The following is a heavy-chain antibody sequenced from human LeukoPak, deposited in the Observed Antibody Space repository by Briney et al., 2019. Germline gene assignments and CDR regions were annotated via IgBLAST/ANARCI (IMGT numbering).Heavy chain of an antibody. CDR2: IYYSGST. V-gene: IGHV4-39*01. CDR1: GDSISTSSYY. J-gene: IGHJ6*03. Sequence: SETLSLTCSVSGDSISTSSYYWGWIRQPPGKGLEWIGTIYYSGSTYYNPSLTSRVTISVDTSRNQFSLKLSSVTAADTAVYYCARHKDYYYSYMDVWGKGTTVTISS. CDR3: ARHKDYYYSYMDV.